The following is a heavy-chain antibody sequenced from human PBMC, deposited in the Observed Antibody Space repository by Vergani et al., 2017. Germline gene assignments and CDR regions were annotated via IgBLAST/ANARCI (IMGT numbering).Heavy chain of an antibody. D-gene: IGHD2-15*01. CDR1: GYTFTSYY. Sequence: QVQLVQSGAEVKKPGASVKVSCKASGYTFTSYYMHWVRQAPGQGLEWMGIINPSGGSTSYAQKFQGRVTMTRDTSTSTVYMELSSLRSEGTAVYYCARGRLRGVAATSWFDPWGKGTLVTVSS. J-gene: IGHJ5*02. V-gene: IGHV1-46*03. CDR2: INPSGGST. CDR3: ARGRLRGVAATSWFDP.